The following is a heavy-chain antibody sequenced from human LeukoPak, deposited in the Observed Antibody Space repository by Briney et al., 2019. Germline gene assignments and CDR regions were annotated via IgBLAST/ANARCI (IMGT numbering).Heavy chain of an antibody. V-gene: IGHV4-30-4*01. J-gene: IGHJ4*02. CDR2: IYYSGST. Sequence: SETLSLSCTVSGGSISSGDYYWSWIRQPPGKGLEWIGYIYYSGSTYYNPSLKSRVTISVDTSKNQFSLKLSSVTAADTAVYYCARDSDDDYYGSGSYSYWGQGTLVIVSS. CDR3: ARDSDDDYYGSGSYSY. CDR1: GGSISSGDYY. D-gene: IGHD3-10*01.